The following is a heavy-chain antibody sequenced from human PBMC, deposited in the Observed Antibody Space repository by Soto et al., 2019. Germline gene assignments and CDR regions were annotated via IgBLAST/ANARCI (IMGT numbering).Heavy chain of an antibody. Sequence: ASVKVSCKASGYTFTSYYMHWVRQAPGQGLEWMGIINPSGGSTSYAQKFQGRVTMTRDTSTSTVYMELSSLRSEDTAVYYCARQPRYCSGGSCYDHLDTFQHWGQGTLVTVSS. J-gene: IGHJ1*01. CDR1: GYTFTSYY. CDR2: INPSGGST. V-gene: IGHV1-46*01. D-gene: IGHD2-15*01. CDR3: ARQPRYCSGGSCYDHLDTFQH.